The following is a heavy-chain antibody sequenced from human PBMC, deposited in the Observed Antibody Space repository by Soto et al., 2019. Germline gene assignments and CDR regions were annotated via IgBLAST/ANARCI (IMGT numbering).Heavy chain of an antibody. CDR1: GGSFSGYY. V-gene: IGHV4-34*01. CDR2: INHSGST. J-gene: IGHJ4*02. CDR3: ASSPNDYYDSSGYPDY. Sequence: SETLSLTCAVYGGSFSGYYWSWIRQPPGKGLEWIGEINHSGSTNYNPSLKSRVTISVDTSKNQFSLKLSSVTAADTAVYYCASSPNDYYDSSGYPDYWGQGTLVTVSS. D-gene: IGHD3-22*01.